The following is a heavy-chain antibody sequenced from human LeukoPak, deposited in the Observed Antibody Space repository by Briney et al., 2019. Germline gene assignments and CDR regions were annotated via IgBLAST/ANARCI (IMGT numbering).Heavy chain of an antibody. CDR3: ARGYYYDSSGYYY. D-gene: IGHD3-22*01. CDR1: GFTFSDYY. Sequence: GGSLRLSCAASGFTFSDYYMSWIRQAPGKGLEWVSYISSSSYTNYADSVKGRFTISRDNAKNSLYLQMNSLRAEDTAVYYCARGYYYDSSGYYYWGQGTLVTVSS. J-gene: IGHJ4*02. V-gene: IGHV3-11*06. CDR2: ISSSSYT.